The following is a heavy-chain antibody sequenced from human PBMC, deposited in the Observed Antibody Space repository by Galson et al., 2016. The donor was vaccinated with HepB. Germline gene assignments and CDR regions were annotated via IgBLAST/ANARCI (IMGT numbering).Heavy chain of an antibody. V-gene: IGHV1-8*01. CDR3: ARAIRYQLLCEF. CDR2: MNPNSGNT. J-gene: IGHJ1*01. CDR1: GYRFSDYD. D-gene: IGHD2-2*01. Sequence: SVKVSCKASGYRFSDYDVAWVRQAPGLGLEWIGWMNPNSGNTSIGQRLRGRVAMTRDASTDTAYLEVYSLTSDDTAMYYCARAIRYQLLCEFWGQGTLVTDSS.